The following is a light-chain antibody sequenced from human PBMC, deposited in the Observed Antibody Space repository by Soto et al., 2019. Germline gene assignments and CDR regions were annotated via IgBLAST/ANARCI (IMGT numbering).Light chain of an antibody. J-gene: IGKJ4*01. Sequence: DIQMTQSPSSLSASVGDRVTITCRASQSISYYLNWYQHKPGKAPKPLIYAASSLQSGVPSRFSGSGSGTDFTLTISSLQPEDFATYYCQQRYSTPLTFGGGTKVEIK. V-gene: IGKV1-39*01. CDR3: QQRYSTPLT. CDR1: QSISYY. CDR2: AAS.